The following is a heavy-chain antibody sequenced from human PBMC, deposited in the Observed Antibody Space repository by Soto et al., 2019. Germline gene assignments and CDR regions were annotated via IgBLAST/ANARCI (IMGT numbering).Heavy chain of an antibody. CDR3: AKEMSSTSCLTFDY. D-gene: IGHD2-2*01. CDR2: ITGGGSTT. V-gene: IGHV3-23*01. Sequence: PGGSLRLSSAASGFTFSSYALNWVRQAPGKGLEWVSGITGGGSTTFYAGSVKGRFTISRDNSRNTVYLQMNSVRAEDTAVYYCAKEMSSTSCLTFDYWGQGTLVTVSS. J-gene: IGHJ4*02. CDR1: GFTFSSYA.